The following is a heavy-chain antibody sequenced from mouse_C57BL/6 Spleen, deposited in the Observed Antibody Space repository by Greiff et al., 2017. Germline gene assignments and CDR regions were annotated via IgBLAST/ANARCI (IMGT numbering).Heavy chain of an antibody. V-gene: IGHV5-16*01. J-gene: IGHJ2*01. Sequence: EVQRVESEGGLVQPGSSMKLSCTASGFTFSDYYMAWVRQVPEKGLEWVANINYDGSSTYYLDSLKSRFIISRDNAKNILYLQMSSLKSEDTATYYCASLYDGYYFDYWGQGTTLTVSS. CDR1: GFTFSDYY. D-gene: IGHD2-3*01. CDR2: INYDGSST. CDR3: ASLYDGYYFDY.